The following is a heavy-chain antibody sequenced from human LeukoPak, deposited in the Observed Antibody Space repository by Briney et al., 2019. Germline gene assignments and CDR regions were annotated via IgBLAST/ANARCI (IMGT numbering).Heavy chain of an antibody. CDR1: GYTFTSYD. J-gene: IGHJ6*03. D-gene: IGHD3-10*01. CDR2: MNPNSGNT. V-gene: IGHV1-8*03. CDR3: ARGTMVRGAIYYYYYYYMDV. Sequence: GASVKVSCKASGYTFTSYDINWVRQATGQGLEWTGWMNPNSGNTGYAQKFQGRVTITRNTSISTAYMELSSLRSEDTAVYYCARGTMVRGAIYYYYYYYMDVWGKGTTVTVSS.